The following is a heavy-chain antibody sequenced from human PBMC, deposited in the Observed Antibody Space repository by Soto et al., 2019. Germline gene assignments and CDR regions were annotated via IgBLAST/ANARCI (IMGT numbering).Heavy chain of an antibody. Sequence: PGESLKISCKGSGYSFTSYWIGWVRQMPGKGLEWMGVIYPGDSDTRYSPSFQGQVTISADKSISTAYLQWSSLKASDTAMYYCARGGRRFLEWLPPRQTWFDPWGQGTLVTVSS. CDR2: IYPGDSDT. D-gene: IGHD3-3*01. V-gene: IGHV5-51*01. CDR3: ARGGRRFLEWLPPRQTWFDP. J-gene: IGHJ5*02. CDR1: GYSFTSYW.